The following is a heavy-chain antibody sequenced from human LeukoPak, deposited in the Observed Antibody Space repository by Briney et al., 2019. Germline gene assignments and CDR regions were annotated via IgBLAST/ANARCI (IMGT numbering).Heavy chain of an antibody. CDR1: GGSISSYY. V-gene: IGHV4-4*07. CDR3: AREWSAFDT. D-gene: IGHD2-8*01. CDR2: IYTSGST. J-gene: IGHJ3*02. Sequence: SGTLSLTCTVSGGSISSYYWSWIRQPAGKGLEWIGRIYTSGSTNYNPSLKNRVTISVDTSKSQFSLKLTSVTAADTVVYYCAREWSAFDTWGQGTMVTVSS.